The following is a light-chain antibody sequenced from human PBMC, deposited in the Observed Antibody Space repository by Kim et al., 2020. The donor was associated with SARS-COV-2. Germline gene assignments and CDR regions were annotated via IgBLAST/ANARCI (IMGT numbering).Light chain of an antibody. CDR1: ELGGKY. V-gene: IGLV3-1*01. CDR2: QDN. J-gene: IGLJ1*01. CDR3: QAWDSSTDNYV. Sequence: PGRTAGMSGSGCELGGKYVSWCQQKPGQAPVVVIYQDNQRPSGSPGRFSGSSSGSTAALTISGSQAMDEADYYCQAWDSSTDNYVFGAGTKVTVL.